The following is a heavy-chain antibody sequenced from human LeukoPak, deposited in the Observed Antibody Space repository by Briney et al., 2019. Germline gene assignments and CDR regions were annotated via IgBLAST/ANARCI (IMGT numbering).Heavy chain of an antibody. D-gene: IGHD3-3*01. CDR2: IIPIFGTA. CDR1: GGTFSSYA. V-gene: IGHV1-69*06. CDR3: ARFPAYYDFWSGYRFDP. Sequence: APVKVSCKASGGTFSSYAISWVRQAPGQGLEWMGGIIPIFGTANYAQKFQGRVTITADKSTSTAYMELSSLRSEDTAVYYCARFPAYYDFWSGYRFDPWGQGTLVTVSS. J-gene: IGHJ5*02.